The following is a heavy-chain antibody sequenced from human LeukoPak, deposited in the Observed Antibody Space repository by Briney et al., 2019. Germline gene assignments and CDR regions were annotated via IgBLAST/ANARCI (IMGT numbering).Heavy chain of an antibody. J-gene: IGHJ4*02. CDR2: ISGDGGST. D-gene: IGHD3-22*01. Sequence: HPGGSLRLSCAASGFTFDDYAMHWVRQAPGKGLEWVSLISGDGGSTYYADSMKGRFTISRDNSKNSLYLQMNSLRTEDTALYYCAKDSTPSYYYDSSGYHFDYWGQGTLVTVSS. CDR3: AKDSTPSYYYDSSGYHFDY. CDR1: GFTFDDYA. V-gene: IGHV3-43*02.